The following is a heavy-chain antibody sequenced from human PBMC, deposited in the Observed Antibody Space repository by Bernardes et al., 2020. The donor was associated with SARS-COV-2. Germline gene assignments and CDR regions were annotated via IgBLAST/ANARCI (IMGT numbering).Heavy chain of an antibody. Sequence: GGSLRLSCAASGFTFSSYGMHWVRQAPGKGLEWVAVISYDGGEKFYADSVKGRFTISRDNSKNTLYLQMNSLRAEDTAVYYCARDWVPHMVRGFGETQYYYYGMDVWGQGTTVTVSS. CDR3: ARDWVPHMVRGFGETQYYYYGMDV. D-gene: IGHD3-10*01. CDR2: ISYDGGEK. CDR1: GFTFSSYG. J-gene: IGHJ6*02. V-gene: IGHV3-30*03.